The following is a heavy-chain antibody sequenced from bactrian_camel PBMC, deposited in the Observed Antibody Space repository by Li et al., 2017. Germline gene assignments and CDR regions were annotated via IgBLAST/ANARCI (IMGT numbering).Heavy chain of an antibody. D-gene: IGHD6*01. V-gene: IGHV3S40*01. CDR2: VYTKSGNK. CDR3: AAVRFSVAGSRWCASDFYGY. J-gene: IGHJ4*01. Sequence: EVQLVESGGGSVQAGGSLRLSCAASGYTYSCNCMGWFRQAPGKEREGVAAVYTKSGNKYYADFVKGRFTISRDNAKNTVYLQMNSLKPEDTARYYCAAVRFSVAGSRWCASDFYGYWGQGTQVTVST. CDR1: GYTYSCNC.